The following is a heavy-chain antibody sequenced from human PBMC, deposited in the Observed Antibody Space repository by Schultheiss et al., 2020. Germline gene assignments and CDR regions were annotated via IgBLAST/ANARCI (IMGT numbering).Heavy chain of an antibody. Sequence: SATLSLTCAVYGGSFSGYYWSWIRQPPGRGLEWIGEINHSGSTNYNPSLKSRVTISVDTSKNQFSLKLSSVTAADTAVYYCARSGIAVAGTGAVYYYYGMDVWGQGTTVTGYS. V-gene: IGHV4-34*01. CDR1: GGSFSGYY. D-gene: IGHD6-19*01. CDR3: ARSGIAVAGTGAVYYYYGMDV. CDR2: INHSGST. J-gene: IGHJ6*02.